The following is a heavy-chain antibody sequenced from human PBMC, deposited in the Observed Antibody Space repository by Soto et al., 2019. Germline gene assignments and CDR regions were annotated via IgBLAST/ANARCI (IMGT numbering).Heavy chain of an antibody. J-gene: IGHJ6*02. CDR3: ARSHDYGSGSYYTYYYYYYGMDV. CDR2: MNPNSGNT. CDR1: GYTFTSYD. Sequence: ASVKVSCKASGYTFTSYDINWVRQATGQGLEWMGWMNPNSGNTGYAQKYQGRVTMTRNTSISTAYMKMSSLRSEDTAVYYCARSHDYGSGSYYTYYYYYYGMDVWGQGTTVTV. D-gene: IGHD3-10*01. V-gene: IGHV1-8*01.